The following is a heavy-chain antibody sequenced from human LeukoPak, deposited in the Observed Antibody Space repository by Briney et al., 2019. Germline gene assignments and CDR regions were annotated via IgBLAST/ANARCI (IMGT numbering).Heavy chain of an antibody. CDR1: GFTFSSYW. CDR2: IKQDGSEK. J-gene: IGHJ4*02. V-gene: IGHV3-7*01. CDR3: ARTLLWFGELLEGYYFDY. Sequence: GGSLRLSCAASGFTFSSYWMSWVRQAPGKGLEWVAKIKQDGSEKYYVDSVKGRFTISRDNAKNSLYLQMNSLRAEDTAVYYCARTLLWFGELLEGYYFDYWGQGTLVTVSS. D-gene: IGHD3-10*01.